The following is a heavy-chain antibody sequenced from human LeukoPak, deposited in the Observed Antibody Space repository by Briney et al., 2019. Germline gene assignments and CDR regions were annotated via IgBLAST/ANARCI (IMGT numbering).Heavy chain of an antibody. CDR2: IYSGGST. V-gene: IGHV3-66*01. J-gene: IGHJ6*02. CDR1: GFTVSSNY. Sequence: GGSLRLSCAASGFTVSSNYMSWVRQAPGKGLEWVSVIYSGGSTYYADSVKGRFTISRDNSKNTLYLQMNSLRAEDTAVYYCARGDSTVQLYYYYYGMDVWGQGTTVTVSS. D-gene: IGHD1-1*01. CDR3: ARGDSTVQLYYYYYGMDV.